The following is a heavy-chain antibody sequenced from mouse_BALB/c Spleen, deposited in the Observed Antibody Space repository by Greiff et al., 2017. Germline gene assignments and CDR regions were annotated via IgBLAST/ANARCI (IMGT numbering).Heavy chain of an antibody. J-gene: IGHJ1*01. Sequence: DVQLVESGGGLVKPGGSLKLSCAASGFTFSSYAMSWVRQTPEKRLEWVASISSGGSTYYPDSVKGRFTISRDNAKNNLYLQMSSLKSEDTAMYYCARDLLTGTRGYFDVWGAGTTVTVSS. V-gene: IGHV5-6-5*01. CDR3: ARDLLTGTRGYFDV. CDR2: ISSGGST. D-gene: IGHD4-1*01. CDR1: GFTFSSYA.